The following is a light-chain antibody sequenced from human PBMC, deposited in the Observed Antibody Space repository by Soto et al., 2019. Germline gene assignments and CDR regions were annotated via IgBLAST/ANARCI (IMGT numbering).Light chain of an antibody. CDR3: QQYGSS. V-gene: IGKV3-15*01. CDR2: GAS. J-gene: IGKJ1*01. CDR1: QSVSSD. Sequence: EIVMTQSPATLSLSPGERARLSCRASQSVSSDLAWYHQKPGQAPRLLIYGASTRATGIPARFSGSGSGTEFTLTINSLQSEDFAVYYCQQYGSSFGQGTKVDIK.